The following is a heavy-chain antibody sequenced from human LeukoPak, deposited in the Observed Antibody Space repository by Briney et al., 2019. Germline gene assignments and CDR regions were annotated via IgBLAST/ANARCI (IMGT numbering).Heavy chain of an antibody. CDR1: GYTFTGYY. J-gene: IGHJ3*02. Sequence: ASVKVSCKASGYTFTGYYMHWVRQAPGQGLEWMGWINPNSGGTNYAQKFQGRVTMTRDTFISTAYMELSRLRSDDTAVYYCAREWKQQLVGAFDIWGQGTMVTVSS. V-gene: IGHV1-2*02. D-gene: IGHD6-13*01. CDR2: INPNSGGT. CDR3: AREWKQQLVGAFDI.